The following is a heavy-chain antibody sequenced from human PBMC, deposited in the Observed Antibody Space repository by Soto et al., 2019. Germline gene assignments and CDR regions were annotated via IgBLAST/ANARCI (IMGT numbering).Heavy chain of an antibody. Sequence: EVQLLESGGGLVQPGGSLRLSCAASGFTFSSYAMSWVRQAPGKGLEWVSAISGSGGSTYYADPVKGRFTISRDNSKNTLYLQMNSLRAEDTAVYYCAKVHLYYDFWSGYQGLDYWGQGTLVTVSS. D-gene: IGHD3-3*01. J-gene: IGHJ4*02. V-gene: IGHV3-23*01. CDR2: ISGSGGST. CDR1: GFTFSSYA. CDR3: AKVHLYYDFWSGYQGLDY.